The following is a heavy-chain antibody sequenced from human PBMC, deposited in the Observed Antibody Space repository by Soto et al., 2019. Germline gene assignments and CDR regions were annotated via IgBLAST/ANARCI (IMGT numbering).Heavy chain of an antibody. CDR2: TYYRSKWHN. V-gene: IGHV6-1*01. J-gene: IGHJ6*03. D-gene: IGHD2-2*01. Sequence: QSQTLSLTCAISGDSVSSNKAAWHWIRQSPSRGLEWLGRTYYRSKWHNDYAVSVKSRITINPDTSKNQFSLQLNSVTPEDTAVYYCAGRTSGWGGGSYYYVDVWGKGTTVTVSS. CDR1: GDSVSSNKAA. CDR3: AGRTSGWGGGSYYYVDV.